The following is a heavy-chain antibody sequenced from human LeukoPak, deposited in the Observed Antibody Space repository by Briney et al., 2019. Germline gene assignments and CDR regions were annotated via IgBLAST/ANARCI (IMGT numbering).Heavy chain of an antibody. CDR3: ARTPPNYSGDASDI. J-gene: IGHJ3*02. CDR1: GFTFSSYW. D-gene: IGHD5-24*01. Sequence: GGSLRLSCAASGFTFSSYWMSWVRQAPGKGLEWVANIKQDGSERYYVDSVKGRFTLSRDNAKNSLYLQMNSLRAEDTAVYYCARTPPNYSGDASDIWGQGTMVTVSS. CDR2: IKQDGSER. V-gene: IGHV3-7*01.